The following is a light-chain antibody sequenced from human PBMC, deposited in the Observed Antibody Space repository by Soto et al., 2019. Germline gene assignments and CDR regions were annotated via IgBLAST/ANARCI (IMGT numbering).Light chain of an antibody. CDR2: QAS. Sequence: GERVTITCRASQNINVWLAWYQQKPGKAPKFLIYQASTLQSGVPSRFSGSGSGTEFTLTISSLQPDDFATYYCQQHEAYPRTFGQGTKVEIK. V-gene: IGKV1-5*03. CDR3: QQHEAYPRT. CDR1: QNINVW. J-gene: IGKJ1*01.